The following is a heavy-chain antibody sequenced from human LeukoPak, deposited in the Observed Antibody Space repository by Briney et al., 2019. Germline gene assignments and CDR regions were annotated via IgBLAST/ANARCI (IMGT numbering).Heavy chain of an antibody. D-gene: IGHD1-26*01. CDR3: VRELGAPAAGAFDL. CDR1: GFTFSSYS. Sequence: PGGSLRLSCAGSGFTFSSYSMNWVRQAQGKGLEWVSSMGSSGTKGYYADSVKGRFIISRDNAKNSLFLQMNSLRAEDSALYYCVRELGAPAAGAFDLWGQGTLVTVSS. CDR2: MGSSGTKG. V-gene: IGHV3-21*01. J-gene: IGHJ3*01.